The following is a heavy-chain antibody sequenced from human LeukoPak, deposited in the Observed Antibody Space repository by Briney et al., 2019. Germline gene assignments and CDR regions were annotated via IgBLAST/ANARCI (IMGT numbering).Heavy chain of an antibody. J-gene: IGHJ4*02. Sequence: PSETLSLTCAVYGGSFSGYYWSWFRQPPGKGLEWIGEINHSGSTNYNPSLKSRVTISVDTSKNQFSLKLSSVTAADTAVYYCASGSHSSGWSLDYWGQGTLVTVSS. CDR3: ASGSHSSGWSLDY. D-gene: IGHD6-19*01. CDR1: GGSFSGYY. CDR2: INHSGST. V-gene: IGHV4-34*01.